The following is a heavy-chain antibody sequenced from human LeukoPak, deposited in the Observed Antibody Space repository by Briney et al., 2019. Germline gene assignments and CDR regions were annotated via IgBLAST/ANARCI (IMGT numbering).Heavy chain of an antibody. CDR3: AKDISSSWYANWFEP. J-gene: IGHJ5*02. CDR1: GFTFSSYG. CDR2: ISWNSGSI. V-gene: IGHV3-9*01. Sequence: GGSLRLSCAASGFTFSSYGMHWVRQAPGKGLEWVSGISWNSGSIGYADSVKGRFTISRDNAKNSLYLQMNSLRAEDTALYYCAKDISSSWYANWFEPWGQGTLGTVSS. D-gene: IGHD6-13*01.